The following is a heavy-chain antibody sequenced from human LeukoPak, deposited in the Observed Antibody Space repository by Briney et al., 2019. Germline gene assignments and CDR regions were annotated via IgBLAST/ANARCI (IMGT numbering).Heavy chain of an antibody. CDR2: ISPGDSAT. CDR1: VYSFSTYW. Sequence: GESLRISCKGFVYSFSTYWIGWVRKMPGKGLEWLGIISPGDSATRYSPTFKAQVTISDDKSLSTASLQWSSPKASDTAIYYCARQDFVIVATRHWFDPWGRGTLVTVSS. V-gene: IGHV5-51*01. D-gene: IGHD2-21*01. CDR3: ARQDFVIVATRHWFDP. J-gene: IGHJ5*02.